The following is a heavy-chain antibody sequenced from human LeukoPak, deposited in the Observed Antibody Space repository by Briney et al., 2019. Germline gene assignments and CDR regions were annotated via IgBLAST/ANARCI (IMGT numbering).Heavy chain of an antibody. D-gene: IGHD7-27*01. CDR1: GGSMNNRDYY. Sequence: SQTLSLTCTVSGGSMNNRDYYWSWIRQPPGKGLEWIGYIYYSGSTYYNPSLKSRVTISEDKPKNQFYLKLTPATAADTAVYYCARNWGAAGWDNYNGMDVWGQGTTVIVS. V-gene: IGHV4-30-4*01. CDR2: IYYSGST. J-gene: IGHJ6*02. CDR3: ARNWGAAGWDNYNGMDV.